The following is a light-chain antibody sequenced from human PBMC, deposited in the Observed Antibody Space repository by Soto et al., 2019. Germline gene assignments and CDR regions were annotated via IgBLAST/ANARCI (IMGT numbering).Light chain of an antibody. CDR2: DAS. Sequence: IVLTQSPATLSLSPGERATLSCKASQSISYSLGWFQQKPGQAPRLLIDDASDRAPGIPARFTGSGSGSDFTLTISTLEPEDFGVYYCLQRYSWPLTFGGGTKVEIK. CDR1: QSISYS. J-gene: IGKJ4*01. V-gene: IGKV3-11*01. CDR3: LQRYSWPLT.